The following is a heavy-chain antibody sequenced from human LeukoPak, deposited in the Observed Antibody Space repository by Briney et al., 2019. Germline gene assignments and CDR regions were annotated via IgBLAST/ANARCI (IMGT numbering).Heavy chain of an antibody. CDR3: ARGPTTYYYDSSGLRGYYYYGMDV. Sequence: GGSLGLSCAASGFTFSSYAMHWVRQAPGKGLEWVSVISYDGSNKYYADSVKGRFTISRDNSKNTLYLQMNSLRAEDTAVYYCARGPTTYYYDSSGLRGYYYYGMDVWGQGTTVTVSS. J-gene: IGHJ6*02. D-gene: IGHD3-22*01. V-gene: IGHV3-30-3*01. CDR1: GFTFSSYA. CDR2: ISYDGSNK.